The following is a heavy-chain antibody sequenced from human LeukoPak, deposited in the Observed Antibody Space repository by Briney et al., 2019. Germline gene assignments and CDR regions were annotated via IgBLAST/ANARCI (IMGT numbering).Heavy chain of an antibody. CDR2: IYYSGST. D-gene: IGHD3-3*01. CDR3: ARVDFWSGYLDY. J-gene: IGHJ4*02. Sequence: PSETLSLTCTVSGGFISSYYWSWIRQPPGKGLEWIGYIYYSGSTNYNPSLKSRVTISVDTSKNQFSLKLSSVTAADTAVYYCARVDFWSGYLDYWGQGTLVTVSS. V-gene: IGHV4-59*01. CDR1: GGFISSYY.